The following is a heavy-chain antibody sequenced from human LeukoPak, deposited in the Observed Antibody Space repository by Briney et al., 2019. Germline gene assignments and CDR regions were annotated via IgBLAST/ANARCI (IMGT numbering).Heavy chain of an antibody. V-gene: IGHV3-7*01. J-gene: IGHJ4*02. Sequence: GGSLRLSCAASGFTFSSYWMSWVRQAPGKGLEWVANIKQDASEKYYVASVTGRFPIFKDNAKNSLYLQMNDLRAEDTAVYFCARVSLAGAFFDSWGQGTLVTVAS. CDR1: GFTFSSYW. CDR3: ARVSLAGAFFDS. CDR2: IKQDASEK. D-gene: IGHD6-13*01.